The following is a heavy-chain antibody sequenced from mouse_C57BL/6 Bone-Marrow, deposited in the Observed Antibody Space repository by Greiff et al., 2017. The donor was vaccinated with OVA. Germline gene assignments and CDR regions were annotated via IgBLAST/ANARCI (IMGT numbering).Heavy chain of an antibody. Sequence: QVQLKQSGAELVRPGTSVKMSCKASGYTFTNYWIGWAKQRPGHGLAWIGDIYPGGGYTNYNEKFKGKATLTADKSSSTAYMQFSSLTSEDSAIYYCARYDRYAMDYWGQGTSVTVSS. V-gene: IGHV1-63*01. CDR1: GYTFTNYW. D-gene: IGHD2-12*01. J-gene: IGHJ4*01. CDR2: IYPGGGYT. CDR3: ARYDRYAMDY.